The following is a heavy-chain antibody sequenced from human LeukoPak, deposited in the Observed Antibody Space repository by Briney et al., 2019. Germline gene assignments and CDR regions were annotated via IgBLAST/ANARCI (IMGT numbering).Heavy chain of an antibody. D-gene: IGHD2-2*01. V-gene: IGHV5-51*07. CDR2: IYPGDSDT. Sequence: GESLKISCKGSGYSFTSYWIGWVHQMPGKGLEWMGIIYPGDSDTRYSPSFQGQVTISADKSISTAYLQWSSLTASDTAMYYCASQYCSSTSCSRTEAFDIWGQGTMVTVSS. CDR3: ASQYCSSTSCSRTEAFDI. CDR1: GYSFTSYW. J-gene: IGHJ3*02.